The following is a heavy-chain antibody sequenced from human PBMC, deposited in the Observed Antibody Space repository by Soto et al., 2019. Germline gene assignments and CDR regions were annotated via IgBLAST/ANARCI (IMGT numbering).Heavy chain of an antibody. CDR3: ARGSREIAAAGIYYFDY. V-gene: IGHV4-34*01. J-gene: IGHJ4*02. CDR2: INHSGST. D-gene: IGHD6-13*01. CDR1: GGSFSGYY. Sequence: QVQLQQWGAGLLKPSETLSLTCAVYGGSFSGYYWSWIRQPPGKGLEWIGEINHSGSTNYNPSLKSRVTISVDTSKNQFSRKLSSVTAADTAVYYWARGSREIAAAGIYYFDYWGQGTLVTVSS.